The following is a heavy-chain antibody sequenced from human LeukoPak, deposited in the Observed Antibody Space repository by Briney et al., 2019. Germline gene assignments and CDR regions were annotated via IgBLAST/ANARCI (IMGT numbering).Heavy chain of an antibody. J-gene: IGHJ4*02. D-gene: IGHD2-2*01. V-gene: IGHV3-74*01. CDR2: INTDGSST. CDR1: GFSFNNYG. CDR3: ARDRYPAAREFDY. Sequence: GGSLRLSCATSGFSFNNYGMHWVRQAPGKGLVWVSRINTDGSSTSYADSVKGRFTISRDNAKNTLYLQMNSLRAEDTAVYYCARDRYPAAREFDYWGQGTLVTVSS.